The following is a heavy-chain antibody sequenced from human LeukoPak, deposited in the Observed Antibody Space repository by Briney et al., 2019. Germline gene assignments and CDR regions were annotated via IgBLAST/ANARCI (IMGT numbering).Heavy chain of an antibody. V-gene: IGHV4-4*07. D-gene: IGHD3-22*01. J-gene: IGHJ6*03. CDR3: ARNVPLYYYDSSSPSYYMDV. CDR2: IYTSGTI. CDR1: GGSISSYY. Sequence: SETLSLTCTVSGGSISSYYWSWIRQPAGTALEWIGRIYTSGTITYNPSLKSRVTMSVDTSKNQFSLKLSSVTTADTAVYYCARNVPLYYYDSSSPSYYMDVWGTGTTVTVSS.